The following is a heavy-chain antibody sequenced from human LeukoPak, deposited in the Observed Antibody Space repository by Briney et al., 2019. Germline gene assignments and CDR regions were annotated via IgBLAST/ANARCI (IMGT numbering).Heavy chain of an antibody. J-gene: IGHJ5*02. CDR2: IRGDNGNA. Sequence: AASVKVSCKASGYSFNMYGISWLRKAPGQGLEWVGWIRGDNGNADYAQKFQGRVSMTTDPSTSTVYMELKSLRSDDTAVYYCARRSKLVSSATWRWFDPWGQGTQVTVPS. V-gene: IGHV1-18*04. CDR3: ARRSKLVSSATWRWFDP. CDR1: GYSFNMYG. D-gene: IGHD6-19*01.